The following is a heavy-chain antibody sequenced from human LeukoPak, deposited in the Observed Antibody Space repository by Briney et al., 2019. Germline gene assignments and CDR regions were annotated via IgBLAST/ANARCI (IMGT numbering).Heavy chain of an antibody. D-gene: IGHD5-24*01. CDR1: GFTFSSYP. CDR3: AKDLSDGDY. V-gene: IGHV3-30-3*01. Sequence: TGGSLRLSCAASGFTFSSYPMHWVRQTPGKGLEWVAILSSDGVNKRYADSVQGRFTISRDNSKNTLYLQMNSLRAEDTAVYYCAKDLSDGDYWGQGALVTVSS. CDR2: LSSDGVNK. J-gene: IGHJ4*02.